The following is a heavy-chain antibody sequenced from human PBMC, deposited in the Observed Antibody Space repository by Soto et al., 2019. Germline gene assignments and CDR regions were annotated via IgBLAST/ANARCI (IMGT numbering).Heavy chain of an antibody. CDR3: ATEVGAVAGTHYYYGMDV. Sequence: GASVKVSCKASGGTFSSYAISWVRQAPGQGLEWMGGIIPIFGTANYAQKFQGSVTITADESTSTAYMELSSLRSEDTAVYYCATEVGAVAGTHYYYGMDVWGQGTTVTVSS. D-gene: IGHD6-19*01. J-gene: IGHJ6*02. CDR1: GGTFSSYA. V-gene: IGHV1-69*13. CDR2: IIPIFGTA.